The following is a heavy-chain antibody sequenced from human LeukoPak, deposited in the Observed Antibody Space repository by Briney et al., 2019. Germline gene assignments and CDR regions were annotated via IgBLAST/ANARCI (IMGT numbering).Heavy chain of an antibody. CDR3: AREGDRGYSYGYGHFDY. Sequence: PSETLSLTCTVSGGSISSSSYYWGWIRQPPGRGLEWIGSIYYSGNTYYNPSLKSRVTISVDTSKNQISLKLSSVTAADTAVYYCAREGDRGYSYGYGHFDYWGQGTLVTVSS. J-gene: IGHJ4*02. V-gene: IGHV4-39*07. CDR1: GGSISSSSYY. D-gene: IGHD5-18*01. CDR2: IYYSGNT.